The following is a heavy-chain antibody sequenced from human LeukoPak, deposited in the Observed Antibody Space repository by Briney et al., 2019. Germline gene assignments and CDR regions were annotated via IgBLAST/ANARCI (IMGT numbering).Heavy chain of an antibody. CDR3: AKTPSSGSSGYYWFDY. D-gene: IGHD3-22*01. CDR2: ISYDGSNK. J-gene: IGHJ4*02. Sequence: GGSLRLSCAASGFTFSSYGMHWVRQAPGKGLEWVAVISYDGSNKYYADSVKGRFTISRDNSKNTLYLQMNSPRAEDTAVYYCAKTPSSGSSGYYWFDYWGQGTLVTVSS. CDR1: GFTFSSYG. V-gene: IGHV3-30*18.